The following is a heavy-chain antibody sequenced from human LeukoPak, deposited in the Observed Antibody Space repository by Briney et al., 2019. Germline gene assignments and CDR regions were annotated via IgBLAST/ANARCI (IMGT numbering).Heavy chain of an antibody. Sequence: SETLSLTCAVSGASISSTNWWSWVRQAPGKGLEWIGEISHSEGTNYNPSLKSRVAISLDESKNQFSLRLNSVTAADTAVYYCARIAAAGSHWFDPWGQGTLVTVSS. CDR1: GASISSTNW. D-gene: IGHD6-13*01. V-gene: IGHV4-4*02. CDR2: ISHSEGT. CDR3: ARIAAAGSHWFDP. J-gene: IGHJ5*02.